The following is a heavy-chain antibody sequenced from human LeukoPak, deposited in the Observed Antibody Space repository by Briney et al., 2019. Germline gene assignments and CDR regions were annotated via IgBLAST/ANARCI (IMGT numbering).Heavy chain of an antibody. CDR2: IYYSGNT. CDR3: ARQTGSGLFILP. J-gene: IGHJ4*02. Sequence: NPSETLSLTCTVSGGSISSSSYYWGWIRQPPGKGLEWIGSIYYSGNTYYNPSLKSQVSISIDTSKNQFSLMLTSVTAADTAVYYCARQTGSGLFILPRGQGTLVTVSS. V-gene: IGHV4-39*01. CDR1: GGSISSSSYY. D-gene: IGHD3/OR15-3a*01.